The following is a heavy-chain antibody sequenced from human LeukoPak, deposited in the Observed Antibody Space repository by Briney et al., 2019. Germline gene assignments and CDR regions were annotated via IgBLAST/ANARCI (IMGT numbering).Heavy chain of an antibody. D-gene: IGHD3-3*01. Sequence: GSSVKVSCKASGGTFSSYAISWVRQAPGQGLEWMGGIIPIFGTANYAQKFQGRVTITTDESTSTAYMELSSLRSEDTAVYYCATQTYDFWSGYYHYWGQGTLVTVSS. CDR2: IIPIFGTA. V-gene: IGHV1-69*05. J-gene: IGHJ4*02. CDR3: ATQTYDFWSGYYHY. CDR1: GGTFSSYA.